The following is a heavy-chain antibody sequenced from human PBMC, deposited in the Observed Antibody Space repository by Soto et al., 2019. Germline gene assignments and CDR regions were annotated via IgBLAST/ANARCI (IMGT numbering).Heavy chain of an antibody. CDR3: AKGSYDFWSGYYSVKYSSTWPRGDRPPYYFDY. V-gene: IGHV3-23*01. CDR2: ISGSGGST. J-gene: IGHJ4*02. D-gene: IGHD3-3*01. Sequence: PGGSLRLSCAASGFTFSSYAMSWVRQAPGKGLEWVSAISGSGGSTYYADSVKGRFTISRDNSKNTLYLQMNSLRAEDTAVYYCAKGSYDFWSGYYSVKYSSTWPRGDRPPYYFDYWGQGTLVTVSS. CDR1: GFTFSSYA.